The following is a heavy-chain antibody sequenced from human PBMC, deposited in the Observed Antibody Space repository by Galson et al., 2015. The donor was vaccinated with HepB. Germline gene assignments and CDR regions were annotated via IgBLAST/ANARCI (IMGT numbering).Heavy chain of an antibody. Sequence: SLRLSCAASRFTFSGFGIHWVRQAPGKGLEWVALISFDGSNHYYADSVRGRFTISRDNSKNTLYLQMNSLRAEDTAVYYCTKDYYDSSGYYYGGYWGQGTLVTVSS. J-gene: IGHJ4*02. CDR2: ISFDGSNH. D-gene: IGHD3-22*01. CDR1: RFTFSGFG. V-gene: IGHV3-30*18. CDR3: TKDYYDSSGYYYGGY.